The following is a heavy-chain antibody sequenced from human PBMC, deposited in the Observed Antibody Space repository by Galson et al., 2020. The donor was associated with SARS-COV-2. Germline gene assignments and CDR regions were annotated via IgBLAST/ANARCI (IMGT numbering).Heavy chain of an antibody. V-gene: IGHV3-73*01. J-gene: IGHJ3*02. CDR2: IRSKANSYAT. Sequence: GESLKISCAASGFTFSDSSMHWVRQASGKGLEWVGRIRSKANSYATAYAASLKGRFTISRDDSKNTAYLQMNSLKTEDTAVYYCTTVPPYSSSFWDAFDIWGQGTMVTVSS. CDR3: TTVPPYSSSFWDAFDI. CDR1: GFTFSDSS. D-gene: IGHD6-6*01.